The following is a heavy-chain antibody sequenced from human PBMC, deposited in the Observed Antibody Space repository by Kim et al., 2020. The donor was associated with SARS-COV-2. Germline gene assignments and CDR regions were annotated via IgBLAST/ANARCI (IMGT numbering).Heavy chain of an antibody. CDR1: GGSISSYY. CDR3: ARRGRVLTGYYNARGYYYYYGMDV. V-gene: IGHV4-59*08. CDR2: IYYSGST. J-gene: IGHJ6*02. D-gene: IGHD3-9*01. Sequence: SETLSLTCTVSGGSISSYYWSWIRQPPGKGLEWIGYIYYSGSTNYNPSLKSRVTISVDTSKNQFSLKLSSVTAADTAVYYCARRGRVLTGYYNARGYYYYYGMDVWGQGTTVTVSS.